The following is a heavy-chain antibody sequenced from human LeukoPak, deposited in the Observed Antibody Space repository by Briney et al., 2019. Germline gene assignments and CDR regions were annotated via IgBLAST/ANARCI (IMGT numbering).Heavy chain of an antibody. J-gene: IGHJ4*02. CDR1: GFTFSRYW. D-gene: IGHD3-10*01. V-gene: IGHV3-7*01. CDR3: TRDRARAGGEILDY. CDR2: INQDESAK. Sequence: GGSLRLSCAASGFTFSRYWMNWVRQAPGKGLEWVASINQDESAKFYVDSVKGRFTISRDNAKNTLYLQMDSLRDEDTAMYYCTRDRARAGGEILDYWGQGTLVTVSS.